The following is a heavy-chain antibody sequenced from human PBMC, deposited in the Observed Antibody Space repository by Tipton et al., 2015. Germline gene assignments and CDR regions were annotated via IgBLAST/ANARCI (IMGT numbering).Heavy chain of an antibody. D-gene: IGHD2-8*01. J-gene: IGHJ3*02. V-gene: IGHV4-39*01. CDR2: IFYSGIT. CDR1: GGPITSSLYY. CDR3: ARRVRHGVLDI. Sequence: TLSLTCTVSGGPITSSLYYWAWIRQPPGKGLEWIGNIFYSGITYSDPSLKNRLTMSVDTSKSQFSLNLTSLTAADTAVYYCARRVRHGVLDIWGRGTVVTASS.